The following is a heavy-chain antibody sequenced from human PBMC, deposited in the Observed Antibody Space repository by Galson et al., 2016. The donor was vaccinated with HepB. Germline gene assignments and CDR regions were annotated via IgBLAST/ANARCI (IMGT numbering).Heavy chain of an antibody. CDR1: GGSISSGGYF. V-gene: IGHV4-31*03. D-gene: IGHD2-2*02. CDR3: ARADVVVPATIRLGYYYGMDV. Sequence: TLSLTCTVSGGSISSGGYFWSWIRQHPGKGLEWIGYIYYSGSTYYNPSLGSRVTISVDTSKNQFSLKLSSVTAADTAVYYCARADVVVPATIRLGYYYGMDVWGQGTTVTVSS. J-gene: IGHJ6*02. CDR2: IYYSGST.